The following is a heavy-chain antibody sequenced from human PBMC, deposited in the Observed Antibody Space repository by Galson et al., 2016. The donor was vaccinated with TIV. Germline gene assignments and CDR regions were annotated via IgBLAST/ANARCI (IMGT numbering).Heavy chain of an antibody. CDR2: INPIFGTA. CDR3: ARGRGYYFGTGSSYFDY. D-gene: IGHD3-10*01. Sequence: SVKVSCKASGGTFSNFVISWVRQAPGQGLEWMGSINPIFGTANYAQTFQGRVTITADTSPSTIYMELSSLRSEDTAVYYCARGRGYYFGTGSSYFDYCGQGSLVTVSS. V-gene: IGHV1-69*06. J-gene: IGHJ4*02. CDR1: GGTFSNFV.